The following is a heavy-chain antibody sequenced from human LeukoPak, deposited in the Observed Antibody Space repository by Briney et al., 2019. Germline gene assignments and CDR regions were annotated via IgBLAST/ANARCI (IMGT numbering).Heavy chain of an antibody. CDR2: INQAGTKG. CDR3: SRENWSLDH. J-gene: IGHJ4*02. Sequence: GGSLRLSCAASGFTFSDYFMTWVRQAPGKGLEWVAHINQAGTKGNYVDSVRGRFTISRDNAKKSLYLQMDSLRAEDTASYYCSRENWSLDHWGQGILVTVSS. V-gene: IGHV3-7*01. CDR1: GFTFSDYF. D-gene: IGHD1-1*01.